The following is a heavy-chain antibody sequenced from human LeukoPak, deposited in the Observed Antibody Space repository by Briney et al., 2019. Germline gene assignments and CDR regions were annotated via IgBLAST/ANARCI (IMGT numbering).Heavy chain of an antibody. CDR2: IYYSGSS. CDR1: GGSISSSNYY. Sequence: SETLSLTCTVSGGSISSSNYYWGWIRQPPGKGLEWIGSIYYSGSSYYNPSLKSRVTISVDTSKNQFSLKLSSVTAADTAVYYCARRRWVRGPDVVNPFDYWGQGTLVTVSS. V-gene: IGHV4-39*07. D-gene: IGHD5-12*01. CDR3: ARRRWVRGPDVVNPFDY. J-gene: IGHJ4*02.